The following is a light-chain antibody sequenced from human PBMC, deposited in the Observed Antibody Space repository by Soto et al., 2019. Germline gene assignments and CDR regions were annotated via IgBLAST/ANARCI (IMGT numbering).Light chain of an antibody. J-gene: IGKJ2*01. CDR1: QSVSSSY. CDR3: QQYGSTPYT. Sequence: EGVLTQSPGTLSLSPGEKDTHSCRASQSVSSSYLAWYQQKPGQAPRLLIYGASSRATGIPDRFSGSGSGTDFTLTISRLEPEDFAVYYCQQYGSTPYTFGQGT. V-gene: IGKV3-20*01. CDR2: GAS.